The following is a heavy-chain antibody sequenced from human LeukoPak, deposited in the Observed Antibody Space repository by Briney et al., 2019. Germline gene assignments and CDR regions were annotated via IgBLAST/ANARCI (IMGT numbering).Heavy chain of an antibody. J-gene: IGHJ4*02. CDR1: GFTFSRYA. D-gene: IGHD2-2*01. V-gene: IGHV3-23*01. Sequence: GGCLRLSCAASGFTFSRYAMSWGREAPGKGVGGGSAISGSGGRTEYADSVKGRVTISRDNTKKTMYLQRNSLRGEETAVYYCAKDHIVVVPAAKAASYFYYSGQGTLVTVSS. CDR3: AKDHIVVVPAAKAASYFYY. CDR2: ISGSGGRT.